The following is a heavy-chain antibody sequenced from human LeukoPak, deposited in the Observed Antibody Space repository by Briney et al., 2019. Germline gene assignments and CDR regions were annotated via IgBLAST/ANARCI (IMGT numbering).Heavy chain of an antibody. Sequence: PGGSLRLSCAASGFTFSDYYMSWIRQAPGKGLEWVSYISSSGNTIYYADSVKGRFTISRDNAKNSLYLQMNSLRAEDTAVYYCARDRADWIAAAGTGWFDPWGQGTLVTVSS. D-gene: IGHD6-13*01. V-gene: IGHV3-11*01. CDR1: GFTFSDYY. CDR2: ISSSGNTI. J-gene: IGHJ5*02. CDR3: ARDRADWIAAAGTGWFDP.